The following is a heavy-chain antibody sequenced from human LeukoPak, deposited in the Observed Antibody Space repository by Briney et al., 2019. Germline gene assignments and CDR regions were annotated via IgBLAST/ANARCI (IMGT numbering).Heavy chain of an antibody. CDR2: ISSGGVNT. D-gene: IGHD1-26*01. V-gene: IGHV3-23*01. CDR1: GFSFSTYA. Sequence: PGGSLRLSCAASGFSFSTYAMSWVRQAPGQGPEWVSVISSGGVNTYYADSVKGRFTISRDNSKNTLYLQMNSLRAEDTAVYYCARPNSGSYALDYWGQGTLVTVSS. CDR3: ARPNSGSYALDY. J-gene: IGHJ4*02.